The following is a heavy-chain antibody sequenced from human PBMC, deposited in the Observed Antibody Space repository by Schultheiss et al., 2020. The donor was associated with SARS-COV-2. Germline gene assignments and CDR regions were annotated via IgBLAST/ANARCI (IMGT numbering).Heavy chain of an antibody. CDR1: GGSISGYY. CDR2: IYHSGST. Sequence: SQTLSLTCAVSGGSISGYYWGWIRQPPGKGLEWIGSIYHSGSTYYNPSLKSRVTISVDTSKNQFSLKLSSVTAADTAVYYCARDIVSFDYWGQGTLVTVSS. CDR3: ARDIVSFDY. V-gene: IGHV4-38-2*02. D-gene: IGHD5/OR15-5a*01. J-gene: IGHJ4*02.